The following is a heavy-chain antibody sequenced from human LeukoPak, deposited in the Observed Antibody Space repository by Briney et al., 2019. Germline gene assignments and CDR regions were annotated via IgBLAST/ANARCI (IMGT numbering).Heavy chain of an antibody. CDR3: ARGGGPDY. Sequence: SDTLSLTCTVSGYSISTGYYWDWIRQPPGKGLEWIGTFYHGGSTYYNPSLKSRVTISVDTSKNQFSLKLSSVTAADTAVYYCARGGGPDYWGQGTLVTVSS. J-gene: IGHJ4*02. CDR2: FYHGGST. D-gene: IGHD3-16*01. V-gene: IGHV4-38-2*02. CDR1: GYSISTGYY.